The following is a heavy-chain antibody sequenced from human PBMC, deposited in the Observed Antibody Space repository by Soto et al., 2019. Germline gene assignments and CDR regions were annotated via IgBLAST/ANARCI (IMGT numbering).Heavy chain of an antibody. V-gene: IGHV3-23*01. CDR1: GFTFSSYA. J-gene: IGHJ5*02. CDR3: AKDAYYSSSWYYWFDP. CDR2: ISGSGGST. Sequence: GGSLRVSCAASGFTFSSYAMSWVRQAPGKGLEWVSAISGSGGSTYYADSVKGRFTISRDNSKNTLYLQMNSLRAEDTAVYYCAKDAYYSSSWYYWFDPWGQGTLVTVSS. D-gene: IGHD6-13*01.